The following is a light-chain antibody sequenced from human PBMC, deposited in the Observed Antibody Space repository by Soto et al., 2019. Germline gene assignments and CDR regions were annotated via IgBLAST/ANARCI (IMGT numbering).Light chain of an antibody. CDR1: QSISNW. Sequence: DIQMTQSPSTLSASIGDRVTITCRASQSISNWLAWYQQKPGKAPKLLIYKASNLESGVPSRFSGSGSGTEFTLTISSLQPDGLAAYYCQQYYSYRTVGQGTKVEIK. CDR2: KAS. J-gene: IGKJ1*01. CDR3: QQYYSYRT. V-gene: IGKV1-5*03.